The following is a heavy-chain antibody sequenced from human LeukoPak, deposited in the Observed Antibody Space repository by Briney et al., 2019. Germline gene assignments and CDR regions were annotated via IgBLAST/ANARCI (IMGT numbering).Heavy chain of an antibody. CDR3: ARRSSMSDAFFDY. J-gene: IGHJ4*02. CDR2: IYYSGST. V-gene: IGHV4-39*01. Sequence: SETLSLTCTVSGGSISSSSYYWGWIRQPPGRGLEWIGSIYYSGSTYYNPSLKSRVTISVDTSKNQFSLQLSSVTAADTAVYYCARRSSMSDAFFDYWGQGTLVTVSS. D-gene: IGHD1-7*01. CDR1: GGSISSSSYY.